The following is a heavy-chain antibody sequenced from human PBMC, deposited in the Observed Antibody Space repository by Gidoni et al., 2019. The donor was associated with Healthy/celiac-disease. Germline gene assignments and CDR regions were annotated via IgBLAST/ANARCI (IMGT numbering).Heavy chain of an antibody. J-gene: IGHJ6*02. V-gene: IGHV3-21*01. CDR2: ISSSSSYI. D-gene: IGHD2-2*02. CDR1: GFPFSIYS. CDR3: ARDQCSSTSCYTVYYYYGMDV. Sequence: EVQLVESGGGLVKPGGSLSLSCAASGFPFSIYSMNWVRQATGKGLEWVSSISSSSSYIYYADSVKGRFTISIDNAKNSLYLQMNSLRAEDTAVYYCARDQCSSTSCYTVYYYYGMDVWGQGTTVTVSS.